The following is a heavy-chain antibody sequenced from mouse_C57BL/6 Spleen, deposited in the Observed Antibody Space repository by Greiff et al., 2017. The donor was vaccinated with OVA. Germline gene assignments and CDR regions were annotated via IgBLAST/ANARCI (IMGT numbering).Heavy chain of an antibody. J-gene: IGHJ2*01. CDR1: GYAFSSYW. Sequence: VQLVESGAELVKPGASVKISCTASGYAFSSYWMNWVKQRPGKGLEWIGQIYPGDGDTNYTGKFKGTATLTADTSSSTAYMPRSSLASEDSAVYCCTRVNTVVGFDYWGQGTTLTVSS. CDR3: TRVNTVVGFDY. CDR2: IYPGDGDT. V-gene: IGHV1-80*01. D-gene: IGHD1-1*01.